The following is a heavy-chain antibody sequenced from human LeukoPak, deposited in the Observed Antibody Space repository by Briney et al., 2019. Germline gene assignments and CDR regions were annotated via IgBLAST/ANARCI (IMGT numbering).Heavy chain of an antibody. CDR3: ARDLGGVAEYYFDH. D-gene: IGHD6-19*01. CDR1: GFTFSAYA. V-gene: IGHV3-64*01. Sequence: GGSLRLSCTASGFTFSAYAMHWVRQAPGKGLEHVSAIGADGGGTYYGNSVKGRYTISRDNSKNTLYLQMGSLGTEDMAVYYCARDLGGVAEYYFDHWGQGTLVTVSS. J-gene: IGHJ4*02. CDR2: IGADGGGT.